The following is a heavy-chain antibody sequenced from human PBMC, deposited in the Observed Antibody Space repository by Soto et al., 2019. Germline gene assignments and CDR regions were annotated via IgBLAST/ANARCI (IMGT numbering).Heavy chain of an antibody. CDR3: TTGSVEGI. J-gene: IGHJ6*02. CDR2: IKTSAGGGAT. D-gene: IGHD2-15*01. CDR1: GFSFNEAW. V-gene: IGHV3-15*07. Sequence: EVQLVESAGGLVKPGGSLRLSCVASGFSFNEAWMNWVRQAPGQGLEWVGRIKTSAGGGATNYAAPVQGRFTISRDDSKNTLYLHMNSLRIEDTAIYYCTTGSVEGIWGQGTTVIVSS.